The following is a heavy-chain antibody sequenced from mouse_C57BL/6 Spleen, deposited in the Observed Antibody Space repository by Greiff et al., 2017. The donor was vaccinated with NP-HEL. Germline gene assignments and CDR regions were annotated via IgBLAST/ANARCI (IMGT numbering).Heavy chain of an antibody. CDR3: ARDWDYAMDY. V-gene: IGHV5-17*01. Sequence: EVKLVESGGGLVKPGGSLKLSCAASGFTFSDYGMHWVRQAPEKGLEWVAYISSGSSTIYYADTVKGRVTISRDNAKNTLFLQMTSLRSEDTAIYYCARDWDYAMDYWGQGTSVTVSS. D-gene: IGHD4-1*01. J-gene: IGHJ4*01. CDR1: GFTFSDYG. CDR2: ISSGSSTI.